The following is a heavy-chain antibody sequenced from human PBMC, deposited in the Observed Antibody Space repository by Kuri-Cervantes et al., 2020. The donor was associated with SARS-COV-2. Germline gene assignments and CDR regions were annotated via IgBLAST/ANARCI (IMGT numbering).Heavy chain of an antibody. CDR2: INHSGST. CDR3: ARASSSRWFDP. V-gene: IGHV4-34*01. J-gene: IGHJ5*02. CDR1: GGSFSGYY. Sequence: SQTLSLTCAVYGGSFSGYYWSWIRQPPGKGLEWIGEINHSGSTNYNPSLKSRVTISVDTSKNQFSLKLSSVTAADTAVYYCARASSSRWFDPWGQGTLVTVSS. D-gene: IGHD6-6*01.